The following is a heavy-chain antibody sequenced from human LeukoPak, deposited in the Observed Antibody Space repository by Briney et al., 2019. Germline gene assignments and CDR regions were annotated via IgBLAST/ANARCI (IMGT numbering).Heavy chain of an antibody. Sequence: SETLSLTCTVSGGSISSYYWGWIRQPAGKGLEWTGRIYTSGSTNYNPSLKSRVTMSVDTPKNPFSLKLSSVTAADTAVYYCASGLRYFDWLLNYWGPGTLVTVSS. D-gene: IGHD3-9*01. CDR2: IYTSGST. V-gene: IGHV4-4*07. CDR1: GGSISSYY. J-gene: IGHJ4*02. CDR3: ASGLRYFDWLLNY.